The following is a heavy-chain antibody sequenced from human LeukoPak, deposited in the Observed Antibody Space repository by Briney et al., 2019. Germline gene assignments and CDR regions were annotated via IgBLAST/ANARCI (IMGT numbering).Heavy chain of an antibody. V-gene: IGHV3-11*04. CDR2: ISSSGSTI. CDR1: GFTFSDYY. CDR3: ARVTRELEPADYMDV. Sequence: KSGGSLRLSCAASGFTFSDYYMSWIRQAPGKGLEWVSYISSSGSTIYYADSVKGRFTISRDNAKNSLYLQMNSLRAEDTAVYYCARVTRELEPADYMDVWGKGTTVTVSS. J-gene: IGHJ6*03. D-gene: IGHD1-1*01.